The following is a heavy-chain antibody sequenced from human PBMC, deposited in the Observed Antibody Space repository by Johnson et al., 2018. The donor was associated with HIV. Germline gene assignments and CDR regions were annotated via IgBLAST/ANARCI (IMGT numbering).Heavy chain of an antibody. V-gene: IGHV3-15*01. CDR3: AREPEGWAFDI. CDR2: IKRKIEGETT. CDR1: GFTFSNVW. Sequence: VQLVESGGGLVKPGGSLRLSCAASGFTFSNVWMTWVRQAPGKGLEWVGRIKRKIEGETTDYAAPVKGRFTISRDDSKNTLYLQMNSLTTEDTAVYYCAREPEGWAFDIWGQGTMVTVSS. D-gene: IGHD1-26*01. J-gene: IGHJ3*02.